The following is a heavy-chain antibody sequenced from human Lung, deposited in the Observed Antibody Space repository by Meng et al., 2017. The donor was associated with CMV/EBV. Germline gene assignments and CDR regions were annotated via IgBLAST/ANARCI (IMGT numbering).Heavy chain of an antibody. V-gene: IGHV3-49*04. D-gene: IGHD3-22*01. CDR1: GFTFGDYA. J-gene: IGHJ4*01. CDR3: TRVGTYYYDSSGYYLREEGYFDY. CDR2: IRSKAYGGTT. Sequence: GESXKISCTASGFTFGDYAMSWVRQAPGKGLEWVGFIRSKAYGGTTEYAVSVKGRFTISRDDSKSIAYLQMNSLKTEDTAVYYCTRVGTYYYDSSGYYLREEGYFDYWXQRTLVTVSS.